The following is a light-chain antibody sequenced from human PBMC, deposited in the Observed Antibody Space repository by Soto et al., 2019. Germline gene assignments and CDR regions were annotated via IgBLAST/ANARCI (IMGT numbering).Light chain of an antibody. Sequence: EIVLTQSPGTLSLSPGERATLSCRASQSVSISYLAWYQQKPGQAPRLLIYGASSRATGIPDRFSGSGSGTAFTLTISRLEPEDFAVYYCQQYISSPRTFGGGTKVEI. V-gene: IGKV3-20*01. CDR2: GAS. CDR3: QQYISSPRT. CDR1: QSVSISY. J-gene: IGKJ4*01.